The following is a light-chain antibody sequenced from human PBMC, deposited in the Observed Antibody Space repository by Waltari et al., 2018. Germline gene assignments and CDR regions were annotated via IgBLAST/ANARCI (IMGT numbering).Light chain of an antibody. Sequence: DIQLTQSPSFLSASVGDIVTITCRASQGIGSSLTWYQLKAGKAPMLLIYAASTLQAGVPSRFSASGSGTDFTLTISSVQPEDFAIYYCQQFSIYPITFGGGTKVEVK. CDR2: AAS. V-gene: IGKV1-9*01. CDR1: QGIGSS. J-gene: IGKJ4*01. CDR3: QQFSIYPIT.